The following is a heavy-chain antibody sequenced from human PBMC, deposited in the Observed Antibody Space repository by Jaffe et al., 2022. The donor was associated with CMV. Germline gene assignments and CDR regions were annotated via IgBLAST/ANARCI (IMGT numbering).Heavy chain of an antibody. CDR1: GVTFTDAW. CDR3: TTEDASGSFRTYYYYGMDV. D-gene: IGHD3-10*01. Sequence: EVQLVESGGGLVKPGGSLRLSCAASGVTFTDAWMSWVRQTPGKGLEWVGRLKSKTDGGTTDYAAPVKGRFTISRDDSENTVYLQMNSLKTEDTAVYYCTTEDASGSFRTYYYYGMDVWGQGTTVTVSS. J-gene: IGHJ6*02. V-gene: IGHV3-15*01. CDR2: LKSKTDGGTT.